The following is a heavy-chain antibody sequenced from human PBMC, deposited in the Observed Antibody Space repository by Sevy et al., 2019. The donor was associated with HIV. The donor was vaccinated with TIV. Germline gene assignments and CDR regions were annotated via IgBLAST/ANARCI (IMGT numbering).Heavy chain of an antibody. V-gene: IGHV4-59*03. CDR2: IYFTGNT. J-gene: IGHJ4*02. CDR3: AWDYKTRPRVLDY. Sequence: SETLSLTCSVSGGSISSYFWTWVRQSPGKGLEWIGKIYFTGNTDYSPSLKSRVTLSLDTSKSQFSLTLKSVTAADTAIYFCAWDYKTRPRVLDYWGQGTLVTVSS. CDR1: GGSISSYF. D-gene: IGHD3-10*01.